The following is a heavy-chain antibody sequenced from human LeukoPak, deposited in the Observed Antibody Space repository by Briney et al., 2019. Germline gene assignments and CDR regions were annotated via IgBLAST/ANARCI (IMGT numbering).Heavy chain of an antibody. J-gene: IGHJ4*02. V-gene: IGHV3-23*01. Sequence: GGSLRLSCAASGFTFSSYAMSWVRQAPGKGLEWVSAISGSGGSTCYADSVKGRFTISRDNSKNTLYLQMNSLRAEDTAVYYCARGRGGAYGDFDYWGQGTLVTVSS. CDR3: ARGRGGAYGDFDY. CDR1: GFTFSSYA. D-gene: IGHD3-10*01. CDR2: ISGSGGST.